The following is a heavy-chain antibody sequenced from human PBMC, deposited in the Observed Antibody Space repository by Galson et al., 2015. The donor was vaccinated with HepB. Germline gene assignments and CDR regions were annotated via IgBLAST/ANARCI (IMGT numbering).Heavy chain of an antibody. CDR2: INPNSGGT. CDR3: ARPLIAAAGTGGDY. J-gene: IGHJ4*02. CDR1: GYTFTGYY. Sequence: SVKVSCKASGYTFTGYYMHWVRQAPGQGLEWMGWINPNSGGTNYAQKFQGRVTMTRDTSISTAYMELSRLRSDDTAVYYCARPLIAAAGTGGDYWGQGTLVTVSS. D-gene: IGHD6-13*01. V-gene: IGHV1-2*02.